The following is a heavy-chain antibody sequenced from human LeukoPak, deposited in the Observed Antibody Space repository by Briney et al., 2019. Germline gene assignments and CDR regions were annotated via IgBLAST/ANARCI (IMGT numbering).Heavy chain of an antibody. J-gene: IGHJ5*02. CDR2: VNPSSGST. CDR1: GYTFTSYF. Sequence: GASVKVSCKASGYTFTSYFMHWVRQAPGQGLEWMGVVNPSSGSTTYSQKFQGRVTMTRDTSTSTVYMDLSSLRSEDTAVYYCVRAVGPRGGNWFDPWGQGTLVTVSS. V-gene: IGHV1-46*01. CDR3: VRAVGPRGGNWFDP. D-gene: IGHD1-26*01.